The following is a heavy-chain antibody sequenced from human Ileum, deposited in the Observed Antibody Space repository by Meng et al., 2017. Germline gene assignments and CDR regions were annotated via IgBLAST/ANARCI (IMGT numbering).Heavy chain of an antibody. CDR3: AKDSVATATQFDS. J-gene: IGHJ4*02. CDR1: GYTFTDYG. CDR2: VSGYSGQS. D-gene: IGHD5-12*01. V-gene: IGHV1-18*01. Sequence: QVQLVPCGAEVKQPGVSVTVSCKASGYTFTDYGISWVRQAPGQRLQWLGWVSGYSGQSHYAQRVQDRVAMTTDTSTNTAYMELRSLRSDDTAVYYCAKDSVATATQFDSWGQGTLVTVSS.